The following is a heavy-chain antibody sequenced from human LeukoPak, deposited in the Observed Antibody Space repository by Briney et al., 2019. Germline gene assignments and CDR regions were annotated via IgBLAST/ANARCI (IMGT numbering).Heavy chain of an antibody. CDR2: INPSGGST. CDR1: GYTFTSYY. CDR3: ARDSPGGTVTTDSWFDP. Sequence: ASVKVSCKASGYTFTSYYMHWVRQAPGQGLEWMGIINPSGGSTSYAQKFQGRVTMTRDTSTSTVYMELGSLRSEDTAVYYCARDSPGGTVTTDSWFDPWGQGTLVTVSS. D-gene: IGHD4-11*01. J-gene: IGHJ5*02. V-gene: IGHV1-46*01.